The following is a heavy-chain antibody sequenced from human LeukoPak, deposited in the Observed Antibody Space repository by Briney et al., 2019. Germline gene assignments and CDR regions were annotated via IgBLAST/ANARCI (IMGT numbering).Heavy chain of an antibody. Sequence: GRSLRLSCAASGFTFSSYAMHWVRQAPGKGLEWVAVISYDGSNKYYADSVKGRFTISRDNSKNTLYLQMNSLRAEDTAVYYCVMITFRGVIAIDPWGQGTLVTVSS. J-gene: IGHJ5*02. D-gene: IGHD3-16*02. CDR2: ISYDGSNK. V-gene: IGHV3-30-3*01. CDR1: GFTFSSYA. CDR3: VMITFRGVIAIDP.